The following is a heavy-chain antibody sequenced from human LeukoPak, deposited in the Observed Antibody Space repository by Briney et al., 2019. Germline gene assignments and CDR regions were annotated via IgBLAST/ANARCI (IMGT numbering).Heavy chain of an antibody. D-gene: IGHD3-22*01. Sequence: SSETLSLTCTVSGGSISSSSYYWGWIRQPPGKGLEWIGSIYYSGSTYYNPSLKSRVTISVDTSKNQFSLKLSSVTAADTAVYYCARSMIVVFSPDYWGQGTLVTVSS. V-gene: IGHV4-39*07. CDR3: ARSMIVVFSPDY. CDR2: IYYSGST. J-gene: IGHJ4*02. CDR1: GGSISSSSYY.